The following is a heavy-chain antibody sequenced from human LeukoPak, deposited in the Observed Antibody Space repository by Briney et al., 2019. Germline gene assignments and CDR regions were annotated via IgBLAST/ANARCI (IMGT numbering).Heavy chain of an antibody. V-gene: IGHV3-23*01. CDR1: GFTFSSYA. J-gene: IGHJ4*02. Sequence: GGSLRLSCAASGFTFSSYAMSWVRQAPGKGLEWVSAISGSGGSTYYADSVKGRFTISRDNSKNTLYLQMNSLRAEDTAVYYCAKDRSYYDSSGYFDYWGQGTLVTVSS. CDR2: ISGSGGST. D-gene: IGHD3-22*01. CDR3: AKDRSYYDSSGYFDY.